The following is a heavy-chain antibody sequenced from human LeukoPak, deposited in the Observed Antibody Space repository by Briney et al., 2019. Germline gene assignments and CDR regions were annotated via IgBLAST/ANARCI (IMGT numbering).Heavy chain of an antibody. CDR1: GGSFSGYY. D-gene: IGHD6-13*01. Sequence: SETLSLTCAVYGGSFSGYYWSWIRQPPGKGLEWIGEINHSGSTNYNPSLKSRVTMSVDTSKNQFSLKLSSVTAADTAVYYCARDWTGSSWTNFDYWGQGTLVTVSS. CDR2: INHSGST. CDR3: ARDWTGSSWTNFDY. V-gene: IGHV4-34*01. J-gene: IGHJ4*02.